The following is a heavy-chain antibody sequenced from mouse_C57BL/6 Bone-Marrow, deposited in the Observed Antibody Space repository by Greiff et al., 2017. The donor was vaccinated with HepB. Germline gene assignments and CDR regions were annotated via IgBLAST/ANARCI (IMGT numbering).Heavy chain of an antibody. CDR1: GYTFTSYW. Sequence: QVQLQQPGAELVRPGSSVKLSCKASGYTFTSYWMHWVKQRPIQGLEWIGNIDPSDSETHYNQKFKDKATLTEDKSNITAYMQLSSLTSEDSAVYYCARYDYDDGGFAYWGQGTLVTVSA. CDR3: ARYDYDDGGFAY. J-gene: IGHJ3*01. V-gene: IGHV1-52*01. CDR2: IDPSDSET. D-gene: IGHD2-4*01.